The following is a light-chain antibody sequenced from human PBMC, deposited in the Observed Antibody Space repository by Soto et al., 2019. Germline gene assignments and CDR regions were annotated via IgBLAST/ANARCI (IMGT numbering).Light chain of an antibody. CDR3: LQHHSYPQT. Sequence: DLQMTQSPSSLSASVGDGVTITCRASQGIKNDLAWYQQKPGKAPKRLIYAVSSLQSEVPSRFSGSGSGTEFTLTISSLQPEDVATYYCLQHHSYPQTFGQGTKVEI. CDR2: AVS. V-gene: IGKV1-17*01. CDR1: QGIKND. J-gene: IGKJ1*01.